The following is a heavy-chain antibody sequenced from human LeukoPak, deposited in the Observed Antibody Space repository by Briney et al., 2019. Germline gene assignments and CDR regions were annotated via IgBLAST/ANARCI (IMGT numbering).Heavy chain of an antibody. CDR2: ISYDGSNK. J-gene: IGHJ5*02. CDR3: ARDVPYCSSTSCSNWFDP. Sequence: GGSLRLSCAASGFTFSSYAMHWVRQAPGKGLEWVAVISYDGSNKYYADSVKGRFTISRDNSKNTLYLQMNSLRAEDTAVYYCARDVPYCSSTSCSNWFDPWGQGTLVTVSS. V-gene: IGHV3-30-3*01. D-gene: IGHD2-2*01. CDR1: GFTFSSYA.